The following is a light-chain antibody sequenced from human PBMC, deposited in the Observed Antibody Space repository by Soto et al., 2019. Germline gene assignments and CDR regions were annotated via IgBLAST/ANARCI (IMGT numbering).Light chain of an antibody. Sequence: IQMTQSPSTLSGSVGDRVTITCRASQTISTYLAWYQQTSGKAPKLLISAASTLQRGVPSRFSGSGSGTDFTLTISSLQPEDFATYYCLQDYNYPLTFGGGTKVDIK. V-gene: IGKV1-6*01. J-gene: IGKJ4*01. CDR1: QTISTY. CDR2: AAS. CDR3: LQDYNYPLT.